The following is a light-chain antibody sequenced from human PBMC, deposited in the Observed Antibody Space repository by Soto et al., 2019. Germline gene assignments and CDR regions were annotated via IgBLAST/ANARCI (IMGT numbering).Light chain of an antibody. CDR2: GAS. V-gene: IGKV3-20*01. CDR1: QSVSSNN. J-gene: IGKJ3*01. Sequence: EIVLTQSPGTLSLSPGERANLSCRASQSVSSNNLAWYQQRPGQAPRVVIYGASTRATGIPERFSGSGSGTDFTLTIRRLEPEDFAVYSCQQYGRSPFTFGPGTKVDIK. CDR3: QQYGRSPFT.